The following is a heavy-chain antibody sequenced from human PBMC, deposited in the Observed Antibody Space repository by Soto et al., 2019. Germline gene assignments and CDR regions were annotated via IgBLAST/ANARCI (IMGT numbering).Heavy chain of an antibody. CDR3: ARAFSDAFDI. Sequence: QVQLVEAGGGLVKPGGSLRLSCAASGFTFSDYYMTWIRQAPGKGLEWVSYISSSGTGIYYADSVKGRFTTSRDNAKKSLYLQMSSLRAEDTAVYYCARAFSDAFDIWGQGTMVTVSP. CDR1: GFTFSDYY. CDR2: ISSSGTGI. J-gene: IGHJ3*02. V-gene: IGHV3-11*01.